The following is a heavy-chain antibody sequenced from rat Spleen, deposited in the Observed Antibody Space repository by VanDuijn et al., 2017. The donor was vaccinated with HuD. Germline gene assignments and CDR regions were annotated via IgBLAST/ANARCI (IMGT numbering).Heavy chain of an antibody. CDR1: GFSLTDYS. CDR3: TRDPITTRDYFDY. Sequence: EVQLKESGPGLVQPSQTLSLTCTVSGFSLTDYSVHWVRQPPGKGLEWMGVMWSGGSTAYNSALKSRLSISRDTSKSQVFLKMNSLQTEDTAIYFCTRDPITTRDYFDYWGQGVMVTVSS. V-gene: IGHV2S63*01. CDR2: MWSGGST. D-gene: IGHD1-1*01. J-gene: IGHJ2*01.